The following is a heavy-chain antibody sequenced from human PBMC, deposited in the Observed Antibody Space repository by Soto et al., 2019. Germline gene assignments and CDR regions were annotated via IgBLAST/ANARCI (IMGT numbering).Heavy chain of an antibody. Sequence: PGGSLRLSCAASGFTFSSYGMHWVRQAPGKGLEWVAVISYDGNNKYYADSVKGRFTISRDDSKNKLYLQMNTLRAEDTAVYYCAKRGPTSSSGWFSIDYWGQGTLVTVSS. J-gene: IGHJ4*02. CDR2: ISYDGNNK. D-gene: IGHD6-19*01. CDR3: AKRGPTSSSGWFSIDY. V-gene: IGHV3-30*18. CDR1: GFTFSSYG.